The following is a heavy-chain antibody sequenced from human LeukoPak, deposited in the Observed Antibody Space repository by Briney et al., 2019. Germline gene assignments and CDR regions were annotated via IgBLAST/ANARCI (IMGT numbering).Heavy chain of an antibody. J-gene: IGHJ3*02. CDR1: GFTVSSNY. V-gene: IGHV3-66*01. D-gene: IGHD4-17*01. Sequence: PGGSLRLSCAASGFTVSSNYMSWVRQAPGKRLEWVSVIYSGGSTYYADSVKGRFTISRDNSKNTLYLQMNSLRAEDTAVYYCARPPHDYGDYLAFDIWGQGTMVTVSS. CDR2: IYSGGST. CDR3: ARPPHDYGDYLAFDI.